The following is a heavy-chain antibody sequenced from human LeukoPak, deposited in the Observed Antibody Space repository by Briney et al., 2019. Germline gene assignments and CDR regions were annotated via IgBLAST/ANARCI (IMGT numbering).Heavy chain of an antibody. J-gene: IGHJ3*02. CDR3: AKDRIAAAVHDAFDI. CDR1: GFTFSSYA. D-gene: IGHD6-13*01. CDR2: ISGSGGST. Sequence: GGSLRLSCAASGFTFSSYAMSWVRQAPGKGLEWVSAISGSGGSTYYADSVKGRFTISRDNSKNTLYLQMHSLRADGTAVYYCAKDRIAAAVHDAFDIWGQGTMVTVSS. V-gene: IGHV3-23*01.